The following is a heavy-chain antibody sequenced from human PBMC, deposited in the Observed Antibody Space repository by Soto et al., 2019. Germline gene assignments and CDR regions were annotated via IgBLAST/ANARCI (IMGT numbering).Heavy chain of an antibody. V-gene: IGHV4-59*01. CDR2: IYYSGST. Sequence: KSSETLSLTCTVSGGSISSYYWSWIRQPPGKGLEWIGYIYYSGSTNYNPSLKSRVTISVDTSKNQFSLKLSSVTAADTAVYYCARDPHCTNGVCYDYWGQGTLVTVSS. CDR1: GGSISSYY. J-gene: IGHJ4*02. D-gene: IGHD2-8*01. CDR3: ARDPHCTNGVCYDY.